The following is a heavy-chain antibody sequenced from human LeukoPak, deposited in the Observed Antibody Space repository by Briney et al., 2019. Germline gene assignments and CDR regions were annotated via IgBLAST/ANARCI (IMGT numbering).Heavy chain of an antibody. Sequence: PSETLSFTCTVSGDSISSYYWSWIRQPAGKGLEWIGRIYTSGSTNYNPSLKSRVTMSVDTSKNQFSLKLSSVTAADTAVYYCARGFLDDFWSGYLDYWGQGTLVTVSS. V-gene: IGHV4-4*07. J-gene: IGHJ4*02. D-gene: IGHD3-3*01. CDR2: IYTSGST. CDR3: ARGFLDDFWSGYLDY. CDR1: GDSISSYY.